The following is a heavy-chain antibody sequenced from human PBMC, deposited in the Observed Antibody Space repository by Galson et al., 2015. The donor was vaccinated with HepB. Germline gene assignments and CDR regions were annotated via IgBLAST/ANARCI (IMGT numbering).Heavy chain of an antibody. V-gene: IGHV5-51*01. J-gene: IGHJ4*02. CDR1: GYNFDTYW. D-gene: IGHD3-10*01. CDR2: IYPGDSET. Sequence: QSGAEVKKSEESMKISCQGSGYNFDTYWIGWVRHVPGKGMEWMGIIYPGDSETRYSPSFQGQVTLSVDKSISTAYLQWGSLRNSATGTYYCARQRDRGWGSFMEYWGQGTRVTVSS. CDR3: ARQRDRGWGSFMEY.